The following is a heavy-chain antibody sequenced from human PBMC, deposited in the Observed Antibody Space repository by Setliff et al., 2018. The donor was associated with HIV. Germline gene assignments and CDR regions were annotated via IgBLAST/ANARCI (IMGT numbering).Heavy chain of an antibody. CDR2: IYYSGST. CDR3: ARAPGYSYSFYFDS. J-gene: IGHJ4*02. CDR1: GGSISSYY. D-gene: IGHD5-18*01. Sequence: PSETLSLTCNVSGGSISSYYWSWIRQPPGKGLEWLGYIYYSGSTFYNPSLKSRVTMSVDTSKNQFSLKLNSVTAADTAVYFCARAPGYSYSFYFDSWGQGTLVTVSS. V-gene: IGHV4-59*12.